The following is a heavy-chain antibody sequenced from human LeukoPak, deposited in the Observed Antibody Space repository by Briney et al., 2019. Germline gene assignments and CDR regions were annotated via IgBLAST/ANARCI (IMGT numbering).Heavy chain of an antibody. Sequence: SVKVSCKASGDTFTSYAISWVRQAPGQGLEWMGRIIPIFGRANYAQKFQGRVTITEDKSTSTAYMELSSLRSEDTAVYYCAREATLTTRWFDPWGQGTLVTVSS. D-gene: IGHD4-17*01. J-gene: IGHJ5*02. CDR3: AREATLTTRWFDP. CDR1: GDTFTSYA. V-gene: IGHV1-69*04. CDR2: IIPIFGRA.